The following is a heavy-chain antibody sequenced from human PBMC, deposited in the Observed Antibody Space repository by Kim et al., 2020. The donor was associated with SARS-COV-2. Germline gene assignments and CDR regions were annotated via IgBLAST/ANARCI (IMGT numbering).Heavy chain of an antibody. CDR1: GFAFSDYA. CDR2: ICGSIPDT. V-gene: IGHV3-23*01. CDR3: AKDLLYVPGRGYFDS. Sequence: GGSLRLSCAASGFAFSDYAMSWVRRAPGKGLEWVSAICGSIPDTKYADSVKGRFTISRDNSKNILFLQMDSLRVDDTAVYYCAKDLLYVPGRGYFDSWGQGGLVTVSA. J-gene: IGHJ4*02. D-gene: IGHD3-10*02.